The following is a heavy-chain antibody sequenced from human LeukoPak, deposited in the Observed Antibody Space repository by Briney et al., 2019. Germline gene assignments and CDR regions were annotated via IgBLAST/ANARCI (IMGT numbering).Heavy chain of an antibody. D-gene: IGHD6-19*01. CDR3: VKVGTSGWPGPYYFDC. J-gene: IGHJ4*02. Sequence: GGSLRLSCAASGFTFSSYWMHWVRQAPGKGLVWVSHINSDGSITSYADSVKGRFTISRDNAKNTLYLQMNSLRAEDTAVYYCVKVGTSGWPGPYYFDCWGQGTLVTVSS. CDR2: INSDGSIT. CDR1: GFTFSSYW. V-gene: IGHV3-74*01.